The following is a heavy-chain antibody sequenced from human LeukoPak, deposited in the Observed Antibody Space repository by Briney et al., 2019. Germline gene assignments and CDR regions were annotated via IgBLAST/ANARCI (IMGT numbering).Heavy chain of an antibody. CDR3: ATRATDGPL. V-gene: IGHV4-4*02. D-gene: IGHD5-24*01. CDR2: IHDSGST. CDR1: GASISSTYW. Sequence: SETLSLTCAVSGASISSTYWSTWVRQPPGKGLEWIGEIHDSGSTNYNPSLKSRVTISVDKSKKQFSLNLTSVTAADTAVYYCATRATDGPLWGQGTLVTVSS. J-gene: IGHJ4*02.